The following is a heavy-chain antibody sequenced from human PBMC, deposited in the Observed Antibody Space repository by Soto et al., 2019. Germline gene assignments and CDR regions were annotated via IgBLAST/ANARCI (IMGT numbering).Heavy chain of an antibody. J-gene: IGHJ6*02. CDR3: ARAPQPFYYYGMDV. Sequence: GGSLRLSCAASGFTVSSNYMSWVRQAPGKGLEWVSDIYSGGSTYYADSVKGRFTISRDNSKNTLYLQMNSLRAEDTAVYYCARAPQPFYYYGMDVWGQGTTVTVSS. V-gene: IGHV3-53*01. CDR2: IYSGGST. CDR1: GFTVSSNY.